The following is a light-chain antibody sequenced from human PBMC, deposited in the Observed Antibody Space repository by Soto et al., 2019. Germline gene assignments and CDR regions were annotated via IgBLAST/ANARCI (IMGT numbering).Light chain of an antibody. J-gene: IGLJ2*01. CDR3: CSYAPSRSLL. V-gene: IGLV2-23*01. Sequence: QSALTQPASVSGSPGQSITISCTGTSSDVGTYNLVTWYQQHPGKAPKLIIYEGNKWPSGVSNRFSASKSGNTASLTISGLQDDDEADYYCCSYAPSRSLLFGGGTKLTVL. CDR2: EGN. CDR1: SSDVGTYNL.